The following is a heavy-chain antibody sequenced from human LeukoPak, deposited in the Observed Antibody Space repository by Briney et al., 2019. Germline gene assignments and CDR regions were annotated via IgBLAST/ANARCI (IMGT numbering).Heavy chain of an antibody. Sequence: GGSLRLSSAASALTFRNYAASWVSHAPGEGLGWVAGIRGSGGSTYYADSVKGGFTRSRDESRNTVYQQMNSLRAEDTAIYYCAKHTVVVGTDAFDIWGQGTMVTVSS. J-gene: IGHJ3*02. CDR3: AKHTVVVGTDAFDI. CDR2: IRGSGGST. V-gene: IGHV3-23*01. D-gene: IGHD2-21*01. CDR1: ALTFRNYA.